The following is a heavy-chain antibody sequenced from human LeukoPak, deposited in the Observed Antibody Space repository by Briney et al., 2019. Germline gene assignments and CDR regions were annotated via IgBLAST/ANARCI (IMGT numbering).Heavy chain of an antibody. J-gene: IGHJ3*02. D-gene: IGHD3-22*01. CDR1: GGSISNTYYY. V-gene: IGHV4-39*07. CDR2: VYYSGTT. Sequence: KSSETLSLTCTVSGGSISNTYYYWGWIRQPPGKGLEWIGSVYYSGTTHDNPSLKSRVTISVDTSKNQFSLKLSSVTAADTAVYYCARDSMIVVPVRGDAFDIWGQGTMVTVSS. CDR3: ARDSMIVVPVRGDAFDI.